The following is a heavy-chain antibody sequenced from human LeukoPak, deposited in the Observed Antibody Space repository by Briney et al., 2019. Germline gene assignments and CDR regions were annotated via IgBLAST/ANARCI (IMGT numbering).Heavy chain of an antibody. D-gene: IGHD1-1*01. Sequence: SETLSLTCTVSGGSISSRYWSWIRQPPGKGLEWIGYIYYSGSTNYNPSLKSRVTISVDTSKNQFSLKLSSVTAADTAVYYCARDLNSYWNRAHWGQGTLVTVSS. CDR1: GGSISSRY. CDR2: IYYSGST. V-gene: IGHV4-59*11. CDR3: ARDLNSYWNRAH. J-gene: IGHJ4*02.